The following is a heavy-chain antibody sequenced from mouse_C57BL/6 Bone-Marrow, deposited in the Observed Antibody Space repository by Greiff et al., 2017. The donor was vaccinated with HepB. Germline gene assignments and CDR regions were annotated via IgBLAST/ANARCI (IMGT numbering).Heavy chain of an antibody. Sequence: QVQLQQPGAELVKPGASVKLSCKASGYTFTSYWMHWVKQRPGQGLEWIGMIHPNSGSTNYNEKFKSKATLTVDKSSSTAYMQLSSQTSEDSAVYYCARIGLAWFAYWGQGTLVTVSA. J-gene: IGHJ3*01. CDR1: GYTFTSYW. D-gene: IGHD3-1*01. CDR3: ARIGLAWFAY. V-gene: IGHV1-64*01. CDR2: IHPNSGST.